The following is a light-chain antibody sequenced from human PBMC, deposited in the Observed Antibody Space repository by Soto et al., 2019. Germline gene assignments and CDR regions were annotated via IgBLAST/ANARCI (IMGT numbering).Light chain of an antibody. Sequence: QSALTQPASVSGSPGQSITISCTGTSSDVGAYNYVSWYQQHPGKVPKLMIYDVSDRPSGVSNRFSGSKSGNTASLTISGLQAEDEADYYCSSFTTSNSYVFGTRTKVTVL. J-gene: IGLJ1*01. CDR1: SSDVGAYNY. CDR3: SSFTTSNSYV. CDR2: DVS. V-gene: IGLV2-14*03.